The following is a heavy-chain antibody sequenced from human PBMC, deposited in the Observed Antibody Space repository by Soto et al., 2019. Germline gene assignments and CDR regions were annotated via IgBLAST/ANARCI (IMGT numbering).Heavy chain of an antibody. CDR2: TYYRSKCYN. V-gene: IGHV6-1*01. CDR1: GDSGSSNSAA. D-gene: IGHD3-10*01. J-gene: IGHJ5*02. CDR3: ARDLYYYGSAGWFDP. Sequence: SQTLSLTCAISGDSGSSNSAAWNWIRQSPSRGLEWLGRTYYRSKCYNDYAVSVKSRITINPDTSKNQFSLQLNSVTPEDTAVYYCARDLYYYGSAGWFDPWGQGTLVTVSS.